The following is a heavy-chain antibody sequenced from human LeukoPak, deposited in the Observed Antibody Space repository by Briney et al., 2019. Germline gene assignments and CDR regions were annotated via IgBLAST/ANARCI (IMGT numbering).Heavy chain of an antibody. CDR2: FHYSGST. V-gene: IGHV4-59*01. CDR3: ARGSSWLYYFDY. Sequence: SETLSLTCAVSGGSISSYYWSWIRQPPGKGLEWIGYFHYSGSTNYSPSLKSRVTISIDTSKNQFSLKVSSVTAADTAVYYCARGSSWLYYFDYWGQGTLVTVSS. D-gene: IGHD6-13*01. CDR1: GGSISSYY. J-gene: IGHJ4*02.